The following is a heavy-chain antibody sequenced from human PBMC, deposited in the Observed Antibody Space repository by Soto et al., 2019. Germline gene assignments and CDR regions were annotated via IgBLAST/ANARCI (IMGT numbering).Heavy chain of an antibody. V-gene: IGHV3-23*01. CDR3: AKAKPYTYYYGSGSSGWFDP. CDR1: GFTFSSYA. J-gene: IGHJ5*02. D-gene: IGHD3-10*01. CDR2: ISGSGGST. Sequence: GGSLRLSCAASGFTFSSYAMSWVRQAPGKGLEWVSAISGSGGSTYYADSVKGRFTISRDNSKNTLYLQMNSLRAEDTAVYYCAKAKPYTYYYGSGSSGWFDPWGQGTLVTVSS.